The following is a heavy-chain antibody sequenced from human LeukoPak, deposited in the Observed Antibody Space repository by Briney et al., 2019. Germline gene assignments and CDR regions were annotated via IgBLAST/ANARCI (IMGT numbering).Heavy chain of an antibody. CDR3: GYALDY. CDR1: GFTFSSYG. V-gene: IGHV3-30*12. D-gene: IGHD3-16*01. CDR2: ISYDGSNK. J-gene: IGHJ4*02. Sequence: PGGSLRLSCAASGFTFSSYGMHWVRQAPGKGLEWVAVISYDGSNKYYADSVKGRFTISRDNSKNTLYLQMNSLRVEDTAVYYSGYALDYWGQGTLVAVSS.